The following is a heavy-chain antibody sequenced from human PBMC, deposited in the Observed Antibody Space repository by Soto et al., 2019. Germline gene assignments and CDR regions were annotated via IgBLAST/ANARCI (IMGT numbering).Heavy chain of an antibody. CDR3: ARKYGSGSYPYYYYGMDV. J-gene: IGHJ6*02. V-gene: IGHV5-51*01. D-gene: IGHD3-10*01. CDR2: IYPGDSDI. CDR1: GYSFTSYW. Sequence: PGESLKISCKGSGYSFTSYWIAWVRQMPGKGLEWMGIIYPGDSDIRYSPSFQGQVTISADKSINTAYLQWSSLKASDTAMYYCARKYGSGSYPYYYYGMDVWGQGTTVSVSS.